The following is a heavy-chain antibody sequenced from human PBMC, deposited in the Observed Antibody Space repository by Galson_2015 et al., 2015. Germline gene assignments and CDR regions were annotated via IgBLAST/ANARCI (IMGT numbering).Heavy chain of an antibody. CDR3: ATPSPLYGDYDGGWFDP. CDR1: GFTFSSYD. V-gene: IGHV3-48*03. J-gene: IGHJ5*02. CDR2: ISSSGSTI. D-gene: IGHD4-17*01. Sequence: SLRLSCAASGFTFSSYDMNWVRQAPGKGLEWVSYISSSGSTIYYADSVKGRFTISRDNAKNSLYLQMNSLRAEDTAVYYCATPSPLYGDYDGGWFDPWGQGTLVTVSS.